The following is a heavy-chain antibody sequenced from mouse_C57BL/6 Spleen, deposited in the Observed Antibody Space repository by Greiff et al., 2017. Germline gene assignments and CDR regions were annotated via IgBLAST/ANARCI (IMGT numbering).Heavy chain of an antibody. Sequence: VQLQQPGAELVKPGASVKLSCKASGYTFTSYWMHWVKQRPGQGLEWIGMIHPNSGSTNYNEKLKSKATLTVDKSSSTAYMQLSSLTSEDSAVYYCARNYKDYAMDYWGQGTSVTVSS. J-gene: IGHJ4*01. CDR2: IHPNSGST. D-gene: IGHD2-12*01. CDR3: ARNYKDYAMDY. V-gene: IGHV1-64*01. CDR1: GYTFTSYW.